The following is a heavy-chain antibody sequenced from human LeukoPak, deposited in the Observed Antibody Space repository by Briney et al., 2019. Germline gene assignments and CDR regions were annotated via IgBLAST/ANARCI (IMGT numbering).Heavy chain of an antibody. CDR3: ARIRDGYNDAYDI. D-gene: IGHD5-24*01. J-gene: IGHJ3*02. CDR1: GGTFSSYA. V-gene: IGHV1-69*13. CDR2: IIPIFGTA. Sequence: SVKVSCKASGGTFSSYAISWMRQAPGQGLEWMGGIIPIFGTANYAQKFQGRVTITADESTSTAYMELSSLRSEDTAVYYCARIRDGYNDAYDIWGQGTMVTVPS.